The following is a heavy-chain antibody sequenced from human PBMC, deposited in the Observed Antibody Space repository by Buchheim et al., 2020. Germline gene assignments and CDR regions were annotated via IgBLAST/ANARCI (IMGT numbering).Heavy chain of an antibody. CDR3: ARRVFGYGPHITYFDY. CDR1: GYSFTSYW. J-gene: IGHJ4*02. V-gene: IGHV5-51*03. Sequence: EVQLVQSGAEVKKPGESLTISCKGSGYSFTSYWIGWVRQMPGKGLEWMGIIYPGDSDTRYSPSFQGQVTISADKSISTASPQLSSLKASDTAMYYCARRVFGYGPHITYFDYWGQGTL. D-gene: IGHD3-10*02. CDR2: IYPGDSDT.